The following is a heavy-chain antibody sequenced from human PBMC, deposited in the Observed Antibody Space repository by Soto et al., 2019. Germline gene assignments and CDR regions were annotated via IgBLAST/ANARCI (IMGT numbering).Heavy chain of an antibody. V-gene: IGHV3-73*01. J-gene: IGHJ4*02. CDR3: TRLSPHPTIVY. CDR2: IRHKADRYAT. CDR1: GFIFSDSS. D-gene: IGHD3-3*02. Sequence: PGGSLRLSCVASGFIFSDSSIHWVRQASGRGLEGVGRIRHKADRYATAYAAAVKGRFTVSRDDSKNTAYLQMNSLTTEDTAVYSCTRLSPHPTIVYWGQGTLVTVSS.